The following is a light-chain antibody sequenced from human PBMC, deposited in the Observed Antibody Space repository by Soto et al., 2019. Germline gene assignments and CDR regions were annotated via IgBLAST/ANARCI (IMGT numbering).Light chain of an antibody. CDR2: NND. J-gene: IGLJ2*01. CDR1: FSNVGSTS. V-gene: IGLV1-44*01. CDR3: ASWDDSLNTVV. Sequence: QSVLTQPPSASGTPGQRVTISCSGSFSNVGSTSVNWYKQQFPVAAAKLLIYNNDQRPSGVPDRSSGSSYGTKASLAIIGLLSEDEAYYYCASWDDSLNTVVFGGGTKGTVL.